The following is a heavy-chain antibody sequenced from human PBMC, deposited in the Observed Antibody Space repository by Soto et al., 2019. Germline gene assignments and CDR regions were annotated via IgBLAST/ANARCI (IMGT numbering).Heavy chain of an antibody. J-gene: IGHJ6*02. CDR3: ARDRIVVVPAPLIYYYYAMDV. V-gene: IGHV1-3*01. CDR1: GYTFTNYA. D-gene: IGHD2-2*01. CDR2: INAGNGNT. Sequence: QVQLVQSGAEVKKPGASVKVSCKASGYTFTNYAMHWVRQAPGQRLEWMGWINAGNGNTKYSQKFQGRVTITRDTSASTAYMELSSLRSEDTAVYYCARDRIVVVPAPLIYYYYAMDVWGQGTTVTVSS.